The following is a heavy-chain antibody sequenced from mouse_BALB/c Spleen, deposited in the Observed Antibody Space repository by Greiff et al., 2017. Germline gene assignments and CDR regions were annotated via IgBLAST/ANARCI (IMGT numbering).Heavy chain of an antibody. V-gene: IGHV5-17*02. CDR2: ISSGSSTI. CDR1: GFTFSSFG. D-gene: IGHD2-4*01. Sequence: DVMLVESGGGLVQPGGSRKLSCAASGFTFSSFGMHWVRQAPEKGLEWVAYISSGSSTIYYADTVKGRFTISRDNPKNTLFLQMTSLRSEDTAMYYCARDDYEGGAMDYWGQGTSVTVSS. CDR3: ARDDYEGGAMDY. J-gene: IGHJ4*01.